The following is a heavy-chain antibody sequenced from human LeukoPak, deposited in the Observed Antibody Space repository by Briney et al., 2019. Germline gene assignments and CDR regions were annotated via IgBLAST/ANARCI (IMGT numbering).Heavy chain of an antibody. J-gene: IGHJ4*02. CDR2: INHNSGGT. V-gene: IGHV1-2*02. Sequence: ASVKVSCKASGYTFTGYYMHWVRQAPGQGLEWMGWINHNSGGTNYAQKFQGRVTMTRDTSISTAYMELSRLRSDDTAVYYCARETYYYDSSGYFPYYFDYWGQGALVTVSS. D-gene: IGHD3-22*01. CDR1: GYTFTGYY. CDR3: ARETYYYDSSGYFPYYFDY.